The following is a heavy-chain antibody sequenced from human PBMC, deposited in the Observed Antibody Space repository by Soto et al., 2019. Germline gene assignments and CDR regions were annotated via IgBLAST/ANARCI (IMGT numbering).Heavy chain of an antibody. CDR3: AGGWLRADY. D-gene: IGHD5-12*01. CDR1: GGSISSGGYP. Sequence: QLQLQESGSGLVKPSQTLSLTCAVSGGSISSGGYPWSWIRQPPGKGLEWNGYIYHSGSTFYNPSLKSQVTISVDRSKNQCSLKLSSVTAADTAVYYCAGGWLRADYWGQGTLVTVSS. CDR2: IYHSGST. J-gene: IGHJ4*02. V-gene: IGHV4-30-2*01.